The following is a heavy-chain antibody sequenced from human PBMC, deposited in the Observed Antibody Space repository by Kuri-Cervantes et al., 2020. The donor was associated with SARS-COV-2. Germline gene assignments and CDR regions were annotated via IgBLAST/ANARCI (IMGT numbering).Heavy chain of an antibody. D-gene: IGHD4-17*01. J-gene: IGHJ4*02. V-gene: IGHV3-73*01. CDR1: GFLFSASA. CDR3: AKAHRMSPTPLSDY. Sequence: GGSLRLSCEVSGFLFSASAIHWVRQASGKGLEWVGRVRGKANSYATAYAASVKGRFTISRDDSKNMAYLQMNSLKTEDTAVYYCAKAHRMSPTPLSDYWGQGTLVTVSS. CDR2: VRGKANSYAT.